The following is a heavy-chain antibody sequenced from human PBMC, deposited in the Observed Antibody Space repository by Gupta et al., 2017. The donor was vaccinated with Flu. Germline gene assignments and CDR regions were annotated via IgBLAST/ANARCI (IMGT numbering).Heavy chain of an antibody. Sequence: APGQGLEWMGWINPNSGGTNYAQKFQGRVTMTRDTSISTAYMELSRLRSDDTAVYYCARIRGLVAPLYYFDYWGQGTLVTVSS. CDR2: INPNSGGT. CDR3: ARIRGLVAPLYYFDY. J-gene: IGHJ4*02. V-gene: IGHV1-2*02. D-gene: IGHD5-12*01.